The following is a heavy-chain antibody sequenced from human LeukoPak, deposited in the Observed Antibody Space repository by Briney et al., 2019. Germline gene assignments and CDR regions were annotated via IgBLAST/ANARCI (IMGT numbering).Heavy chain of an antibody. CDR1: GGSISSSSYY. CDR3: ARARGDLWFGDPGNYYYGMDV. D-gene: IGHD3-10*01. J-gene: IGHJ6*02. CDR2: IYYSGST. V-gene: IGHV4-39*07. Sequence: PSETLSLTCTVSGGSISSSSYYWGWIRQPPGKGLEWIGSIYYSGSTYYNPSLKSRVTISVDTSKNQFSLKLSSVTAADTAVYYCARARGDLWFGDPGNYYYGMDVWGQGTTVTVSS.